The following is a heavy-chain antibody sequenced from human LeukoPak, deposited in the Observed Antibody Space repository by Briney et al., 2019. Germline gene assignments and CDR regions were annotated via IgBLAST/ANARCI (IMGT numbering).Heavy chain of an antibody. Sequence: ALVKVSCKASGFTFSSSAVQWVRQARGQRLEWIGWIVVGSGNTNYAQKFQERVTITRDMSTSTAYMELNSLRSEDTAVYYCAREPTLWGWFDPWGQGTLVTVSS. J-gene: IGHJ5*02. CDR1: GFTFSSSA. V-gene: IGHV1-58*01. D-gene: IGHD3-16*01. CDR2: IVVGSGNT. CDR3: AREPTLWGWFDP.